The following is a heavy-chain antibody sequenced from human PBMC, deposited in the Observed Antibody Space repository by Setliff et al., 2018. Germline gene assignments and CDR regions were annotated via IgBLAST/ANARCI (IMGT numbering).Heavy chain of an antibody. J-gene: IGHJ4*02. CDR1: GGSFSGYY. Sequence: NPSETLSLTCAVYGGSFSGYYWSWIRQPPGKGLEWIGEINHSGNTNYNPSLKSRVTISVDTSKNQFSLKLSSVTAADTALYYCTVYNTGSSKDHYWGQGTPVTVSS. D-gene: IGHD2-8*02. V-gene: IGHV4-34*01. CDR2: INHSGNT. CDR3: TVYNTGSSKDHY.